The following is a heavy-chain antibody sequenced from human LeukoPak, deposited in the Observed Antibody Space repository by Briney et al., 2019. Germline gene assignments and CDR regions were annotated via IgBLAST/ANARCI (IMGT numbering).Heavy chain of an antibody. V-gene: IGHV3-23*01. Sequence: GGSLRLPCAASGFTFSSYAMSWVRQAPGKRLEWVSAISDNGGGTYYADSVKGRFTISRDNSKNTLYLQVNSLRAEDTAVYYCAKGSSYYYDSSGRGPIDYWGQGTLVTVSS. J-gene: IGHJ4*02. CDR3: AKGSSYYYDSSGRGPIDY. CDR1: GFTFSSYA. D-gene: IGHD3-22*01. CDR2: ISDNGGGT.